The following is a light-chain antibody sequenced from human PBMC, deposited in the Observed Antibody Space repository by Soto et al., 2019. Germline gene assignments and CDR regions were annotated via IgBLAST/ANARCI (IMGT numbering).Light chain of an antibody. CDR3: QQSYSTPLT. Sequence: EIVLTQSPATLSLSPGERATLSCRASQSVSNYLAWYQEKPGQAPRLLIYDAFNRATGIPARFSGSGSGTDFTLTISSLQPEDFATYYCQQSYSTPLTFGGGTKVDIK. CDR1: QSVSNY. J-gene: IGKJ4*01. CDR2: DAF. V-gene: IGKV3-11*01.